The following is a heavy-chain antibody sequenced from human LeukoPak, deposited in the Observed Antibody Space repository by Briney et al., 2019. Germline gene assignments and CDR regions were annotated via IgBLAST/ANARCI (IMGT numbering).Heavy chain of an antibody. Sequence: PGASVKVSCKASGYTFTGYYMHWVRQAPGQGLEWMGWINPNSGGTNYAQKFQGRVTMTRDTSISTAYMELSRLRSDDTAVYYCARVVGYGSGSFAVLHLGFDPWGQGTLVTVSS. CDR3: ARVVGYGSGSFAVLHLGFDP. CDR2: INPNSGGT. CDR1: GYTFTGYY. V-gene: IGHV1-2*02. J-gene: IGHJ5*02. D-gene: IGHD3-10*01.